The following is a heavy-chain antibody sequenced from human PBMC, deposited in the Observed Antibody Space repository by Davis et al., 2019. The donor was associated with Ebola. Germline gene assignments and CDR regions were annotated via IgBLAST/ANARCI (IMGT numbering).Heavy chain of an antibody. Sequence: MPSETLSLTCTVSGGSISSSTFYWGWIRQPPGQGLEWIGNIYYSGSSYYNPSLKSRVTMSMDTSKNQFSLKLSSVTAADTAVYYCARHDYDFWSGYLQYNWFDPWGQGTLVTVSS. CDR1: GGSISSSTFY. CDR3: ARHDYDFWSGYLQYNWFDP. D-gene: IGHD3-3*01. CDR2: IYYSGSS. V-gene: IGHV4-39*01. J-gene: IGHJ5*02.